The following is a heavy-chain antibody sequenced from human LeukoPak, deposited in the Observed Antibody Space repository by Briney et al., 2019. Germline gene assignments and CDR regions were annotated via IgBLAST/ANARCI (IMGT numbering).Heavy chain of an antibody. J-gene: IGHJ4*02. Sequence: PGRSLRLSCAASGFTFDDYAVHWVRQAPGKGLEWVSGISWNSGSIGYADSVKGRFTISRDNAKNSLYLQMNSLRAEDMALYYCAKSRFYYDSSGPFDYWGQGTLVTVSS. V-gene: IGHV3-9*03. D-gene: IGHD3-22*01. CDR2: ISWNSGSI. CDR1: GFTFDDYA. CDR3: AKSRFYYDSSGPFDY.